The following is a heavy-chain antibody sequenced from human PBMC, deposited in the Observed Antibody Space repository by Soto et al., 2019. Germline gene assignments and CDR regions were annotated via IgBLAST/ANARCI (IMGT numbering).Heavy chain of an antibody. Sequence: GGSLRLSCAASGFTLSSYGMSWVRQAPGKGLEWVSAISPNGQGIYYADSVRGRLTISRDTFKNTVFLHMDSLRAEDTAVYYCAKDRNYPRDCFHYWGQGTLVTVSS. V-gene: IGHV3-23*01. CDR2: ISPNGQGI. CDR1: GFTLSSYG. CDR3: AKDRNYPRDCFHY. J-gene: IGHJ4*02. D-gene: IGHD1-7*01.